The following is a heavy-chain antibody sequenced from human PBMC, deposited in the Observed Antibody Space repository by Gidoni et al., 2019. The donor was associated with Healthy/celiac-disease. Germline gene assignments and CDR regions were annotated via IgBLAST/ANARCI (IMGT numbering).Heavy chain of an antibody. D-gene: IGHD3-10*01. J-gene: IGHJ4*02. CDR3: ARGATMVRGEQSFDY. Sequence: QVQLVESGGGVVQPGRSLRLSCAASGFTFSSYAMHWVRQAPGKGLEWVAVISYDGSNKYYADSVKGRFTISRDNSKNTLYLQMNSLRAEDTAVYYCARGATMVRGEQSFDYWGQGTLVTVSS. CDR1: GFTFSSYA. CDR2: ISYDGSNK. V-gene: IGHV3-30-3*01.